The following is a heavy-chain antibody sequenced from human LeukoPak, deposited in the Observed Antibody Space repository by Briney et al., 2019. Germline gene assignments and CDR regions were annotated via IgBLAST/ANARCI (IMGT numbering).Heavy chain of an antibody. Sequence: WVRQTPGKGLEWIGIINYSGNTYYNPSLKSRVTMSVDTSKNQFSVKLSSVTAADTAMYYCTRHKQVVGSSEIDYWGQGMLVTVSS. V-gene: IGHV4-39*01. J-gene: IGHJ4*02. CDR2: INYSGNT. D-gene: IGHD1-26*01. CDR3: TRHKQVVGSSEIDY.